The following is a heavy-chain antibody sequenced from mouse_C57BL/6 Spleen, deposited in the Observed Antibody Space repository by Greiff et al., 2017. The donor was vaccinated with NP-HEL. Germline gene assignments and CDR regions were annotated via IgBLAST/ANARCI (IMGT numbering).Heavy chain of an antibody. CDR3: ASGVGLRRGFAY. CDR1: GYTFTDYY. D-gene: IGHD2-4*01. CDR2: INPNNGGT. J-gene: IGHJ3*01. V-gene: IGHV1-26*01. Sequence: EVQLQQSGPELVKPGASVKISCKASGYTFTDYYMNWVKQSPGKSLEWIGDINPNNGGTSYNQKFKGKATLTVDKSSSTAYMELRSLTSEDSAVYYCASGVGLRRGFAYWGQGTLVTVSA.